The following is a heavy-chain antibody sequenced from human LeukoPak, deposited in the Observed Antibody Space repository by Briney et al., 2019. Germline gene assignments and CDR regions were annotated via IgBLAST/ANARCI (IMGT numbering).Heavy chain of an antibody. Sequence: GGSLRLSCAASGFTFSSYAMSWVRQAPGKGLEWVSAISGSGGSTYYADSVKGRFTISRDNSKNTLYLQMNSLRAEDTAVYYCAKDHRDSGNYYYYYGLDVWGQGTMVTVSS. J-gene: IGHJ6*02. CDR3: AKDHRDSGNYYYYYGLDV. CDR2: ISGSGGST. D-gene: IGHD1-26*01. CDR1: GFTFSSYA. V-gene: IGHV3-23*01.